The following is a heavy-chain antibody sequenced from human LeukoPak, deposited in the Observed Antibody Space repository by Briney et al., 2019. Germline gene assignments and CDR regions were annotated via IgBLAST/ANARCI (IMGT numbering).Heavy chain of an antibody. J-gene: IGHJ3*02. CDR2: ISSSGSTI. Sequence: LSLTCAVYGGSFSGYYWSWIRQAPGKGLEWVSYISSSGSTIYYADSVKGRFTISRDNAKNSLYLQMNSLRAEDTAVYYCARNYDSSGRDAFDIWGQGTMVTVSS. CDR3: ARNYDSSGRDAFDI. V-gene: IGHV3-11*01. D-gene: IGHD3-22*01. CDR1: GGSFSGYY.